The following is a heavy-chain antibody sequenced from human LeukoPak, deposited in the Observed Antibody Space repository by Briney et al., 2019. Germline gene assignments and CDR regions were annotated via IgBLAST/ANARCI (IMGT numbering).Heavy chain of an antibody. D-gene: IGHD3-22*01. V-gene: IGHV3-30-3*01. CDR1: GFTFSSYA. CDR3: ARDILPYDSNGYLFDY. CDR2: ISYDGSNK. J-gene: IGHJ4*02. Sequence: PGGSLRLSCAASGFTFSSYAMHWVRQAPGKGLEWVAVISYDGSNKYYADSVKGRFTISRDNSKNTLYLQMNSLRAEDTAVYYCARDILPYDSNGYLFDYWGQGTLVTVSS.